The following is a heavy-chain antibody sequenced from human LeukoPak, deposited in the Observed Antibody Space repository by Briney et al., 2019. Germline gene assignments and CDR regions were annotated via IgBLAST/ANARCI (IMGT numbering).Heavy chain of an antibody. CDR3: ANQGGTAMPFDY. CDR2: ISYDGSNK. CDR1: GFTFSSYG. D-gene: IGHD5-18*01. V-gene: IGHV3-30*18. Sequence: PGGSLRLSCAASGFTFSSYGMHWVRQAPGKGLEWVAVISYDGSNKYYADSVKGRFTISRDNSKNTLYLQMNSLRAEDTAVYYCANQGGTAMPFDYWGQGTLVTVSS. J-gene: IGHJ4*02.